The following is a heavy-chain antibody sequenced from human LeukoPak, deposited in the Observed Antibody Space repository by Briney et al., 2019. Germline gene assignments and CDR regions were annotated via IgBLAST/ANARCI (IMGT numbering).Heavy chain of an antibody. Sequence: GGSLRLSWAASGFTFSSYAMNWVRQAPGKGLEWVSVIIGSGGSTYYADSVKGRFTISRDNAKNSLYLQMNSLRAEDTALYHCARVHRDFWSGYLGYWGQGTLVTVSS. V-gene: IGHV3-23*01. D-gene: IGHD3-3*01. J-gene: IGHJ4*02. CDR1: GFTFSSYA. CDR2: IIGSGGST. CDR3: ARVHRDFWSGYLGY.